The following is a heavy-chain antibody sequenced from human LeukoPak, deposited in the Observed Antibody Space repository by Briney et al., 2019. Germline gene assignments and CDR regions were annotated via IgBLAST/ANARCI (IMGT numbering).Heavy chain of an antibody. V-gene: IGHV4-39*06. CDR3: ARADYDILTGYLYFDY. J-gene: IGHJ4*02. CDR2: IYYSGST. D-gene: IGHD3-9*01. Sequence: PSETLSLTCTVSGGSISTSNYYWGWIRQPPGKGLEWIGNIYYSGSTNYNPSLKSRITISVDTSKNQFPLKLSSVTAADTAVYYCARADYDILTGYLYFDYWGQGTLVTVSS. CDR1: GGSISTSNYY.